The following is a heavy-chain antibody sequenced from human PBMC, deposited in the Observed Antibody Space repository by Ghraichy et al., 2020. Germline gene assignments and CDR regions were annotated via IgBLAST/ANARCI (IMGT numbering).Heavy chain of an antibody. D-gene: IGHD1-20*01. CDR1: GFTFSSYA. Sequence: GGSLRLSCAASGFTFSSYAMSWVRQAPGEGLEWVSGISGSGGSTYYADSVRGRFTISRDNSKNTLFLQINSLRAEDTAVYYCAKARGRITGTTSGSDYWGQGTLVTVSS. J-gene: IGHJ4*02. CDR2: ISGSGGST. CDR3: AKARGRITGTTSGSDY. V-gene: IGHV3-23*01.